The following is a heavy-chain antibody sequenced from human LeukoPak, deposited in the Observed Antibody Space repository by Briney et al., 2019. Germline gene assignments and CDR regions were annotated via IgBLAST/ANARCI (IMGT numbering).Heavy chain of an antibody. Sequence: SETLSLTCSVYGGSFSDYFWGWIRQAPGEDLEWIGEINEGGSTNYNPAFMTRVVVTVDRSKNDFSLTMNFVTAADTAVYYCARFSKITRGDWGDAFDIWGQGTTVIVSS. CDR2: INEGGST. D-gene: IGHD2-21*01. J-gene: IGHJ3*02. CDR3: ARFSKITRGDWGDAFDI. V-gene: IGHV4-34*01. CDR1: GGSFSDYF.